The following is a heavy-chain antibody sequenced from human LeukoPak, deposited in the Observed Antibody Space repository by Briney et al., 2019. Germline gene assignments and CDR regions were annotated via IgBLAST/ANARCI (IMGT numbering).Heavy chain of an antibody. V-gene: IGHV1-18*01. CDR2: ISGYNGNT. CDR1: GYTFSNYG. CDR3: ARDYGSGNYRFEY. Sequence: GASVKVSCKASGYTFSNYGISWVRQAPGQGLEWMGWISGYNGNTNYAQKLQGRVTMTTDTSTSTAYMELRSLRSDDAAVYYCARDYGSGNYRFEYWGQGTLVTVSS. J-gene: IGHJ4*02. D-gene: IGHD3-10*01.